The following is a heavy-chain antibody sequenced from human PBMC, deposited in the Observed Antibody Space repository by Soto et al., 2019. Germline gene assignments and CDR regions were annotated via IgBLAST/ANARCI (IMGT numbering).Heavy chain of an antibody. J-gene: IGHJ4*02. CDR1: GYTFTSYD. V-gene: IGHV1-8*01. CDR3: VREKSYGYADY. D-gene: IGHD5-18*01. Sequence: QVQLMQSGTEVKKPGASVMVSCKASGYTFTSYDINWVRQATGQGLEWMGWMNPNSGNTGYAQKFQGRVTMTRNTSISTAYMELSSLRSVDTAVYYCVREKSYGYADYWGQGTLVTVSS. CDR2: MNPNSGNT.